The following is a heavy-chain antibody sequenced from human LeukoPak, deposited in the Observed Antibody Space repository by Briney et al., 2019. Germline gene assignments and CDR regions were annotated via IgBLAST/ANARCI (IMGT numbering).Heavy chain of an antibody. J-gene: IGHJ4*02. CDR1: GFAFSSYG. CDR2: ISYEGGNI. V-gene: IGHV3-30*18. Sequence: PGGSLRLSCAASGFAFSSYGMHWVRQAPGRGLEWVAIISYEGGNIYYADSVRGRFTISRDNSKNTLYLQMNSLRAEDTAVYYCAKDLSRRSSSFDYWGQGTLVTVSS. CDR3: AKDLSRRSSSFDY. D-gene: IGHD2-2*01.